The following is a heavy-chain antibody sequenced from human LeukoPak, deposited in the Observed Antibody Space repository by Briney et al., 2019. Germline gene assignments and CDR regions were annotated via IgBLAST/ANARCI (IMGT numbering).Heavy chain of an antibody. CDR1: GFTFSSYS. V-gene: IGHV3-48*04. Sequence: GGSLRLSCAASGFTFSSYSMNWVRQAPGKGLEWVSYISSSSSTIYYADSVKGRFTISRDNAKNSLYLQMKSLRVEDTAVYYCARAPGDPPNYWGQGTLVTVSS. CDR2: ISSSSSTI. CDR3: ARAPGDPPNY. J-gene: IGHJ4*02.